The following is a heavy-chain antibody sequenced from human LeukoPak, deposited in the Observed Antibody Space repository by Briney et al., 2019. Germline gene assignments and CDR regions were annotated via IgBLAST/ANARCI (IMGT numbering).Heavy chain of an antibody. J-gene: IGHJ4*02. D-gene: IGHD2-2*01. CDR1: GFTFSTYA. CDR3: ARDTGYCSSTSCYWVDY. CDR2: ISSTSNYV. V-gene: IGHV3-21*01. Sequence: GGSLRLSCAASGFTFSTYAISWVRQAPGKGLEWVSCISSTSNYVFYADSVRGRFTISRDNAKNSLYLQMDSLRAEDTAVYYCARDTGYCSSTSCYWVDYWGQGTLVTVSS.